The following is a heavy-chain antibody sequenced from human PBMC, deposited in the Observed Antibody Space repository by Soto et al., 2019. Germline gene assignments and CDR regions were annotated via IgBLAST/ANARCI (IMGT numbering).Heavy chain of an antibody. Sequence: GGSLRLSCAASGFTVNGYEMNWVRQAPGKGLEWVSGFIRSGNYKYYAVSVRGRFTISRENAKNSLFLQMKSLRGEDTAAYYCEREVIAEGGPVAFDIWGQGTLVTASS. CDR2: FIRSGNYK. J-gene: IGHJ3*02. CDR1: GFTVNGYE. D-gene: IGHD6-13*01. V-gene: IGHV3-21*06. CDR3: EREVIAEGGPVAFDI.